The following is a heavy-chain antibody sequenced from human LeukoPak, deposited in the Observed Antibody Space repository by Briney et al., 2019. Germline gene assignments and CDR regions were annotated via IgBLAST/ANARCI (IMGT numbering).Heavy chain of an antibody. J-gene: IGHJ4*02. CDR2: ISASNGNT. V-gene: IGHV1-18*01. Sequence: ASVTVSRKCSGYTFTSNGISWVRQAPAQGQERVGWISASNGNTNYAQKLQGRVTMTTDTSTSTAYMELRSLSSDDTAVYYCARASGAGRSPLDYWGQGTLVTVSS. D-gene: IGHD3-10*01. CDR3: ARASGAGRSPLDY. CDR1: GYTFTSNG.